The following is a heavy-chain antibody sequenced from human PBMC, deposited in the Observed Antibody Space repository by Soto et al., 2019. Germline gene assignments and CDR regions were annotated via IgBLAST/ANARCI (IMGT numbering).Heavy chain of an antibody. CDR1: GGSFSGYY. Sequence: SETLSLTCAVYGGSFSGYYWSWIRQPPGKGLEWIGEINHSGSTNYNPSLKSRVTISVDTSKNQFSLKLSSVTAADTAVYYCSRQGARITMVRGVIYWFDPWGQGTLVTVS. V-gene: IGHV4-34*01. CDR3: SRQGARITMVRGVIYWFDP. D-gene: IGHD3-10*01. CDR2: INHSGST. J-gene: IGHJ5*02.